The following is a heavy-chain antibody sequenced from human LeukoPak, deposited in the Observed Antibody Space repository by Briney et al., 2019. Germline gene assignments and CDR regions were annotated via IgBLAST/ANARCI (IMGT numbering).Heavy chain of an antibody. V-gene: IGHV4-39*01. D-gene: IGHD5-24*01. J-gene: IGHJ4*02. Sequence: SETLSLTCTVSGGSISSSSYYWGWIRQPPGKGLEWIGTIYYTERTYYNPSLKSRVTISVDTSQNQFSLQLTSVTAADTAVYYCARHGRGEMATIRRGSNFDSWGQGTLVTVSS. CDR2: IYYTERT. CDR1: GGSISSSSYY. CDR3: ARHGRGEMATIRRGSNFDS.